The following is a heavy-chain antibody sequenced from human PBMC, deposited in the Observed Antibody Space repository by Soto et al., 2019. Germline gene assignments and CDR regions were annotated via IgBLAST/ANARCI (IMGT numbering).Heavy chain of an antibody. CDR2: ISSSGSTI. Sequence: GGSLRLSCAASGFTFSDYYMSWIRQAPGKGLEWVSYISSSGSTIYYADSVKGGFTISRDNAKNSLYLQMNSLRAEDTAVYYCARVLGLLSRSGVYDYWGQGTLVTVSS. CDR3: ARVLGLLSRSGVYDY. CDR1: GFTFSDYY. J-gene: IGHJ4*02. D-gene: IGHD2-2*01. V-gene: IGHV3-11*01.